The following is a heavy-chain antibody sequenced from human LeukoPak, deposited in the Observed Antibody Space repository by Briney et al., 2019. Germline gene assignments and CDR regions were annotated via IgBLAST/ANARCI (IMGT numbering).Heavy chain of an antibody. D-gene: IGHD2-21*02. J-gene: IGHJ4*02. CDR3: ARGQAYCGADCYSD. Sequence: PGGSLRLSCAASGFSISHYYMTWVRQTPGKGLDWVSVIYTGGGTNYGDSVKGRFTISRDNSKNTLYLQMNSLRADDTAICYCARGQAYCGADCYSDWGQGTLVTVSS. CDR1: GFSISHYY. V-gene: IGHV3-66*01. CDR2: IYTGGGT.